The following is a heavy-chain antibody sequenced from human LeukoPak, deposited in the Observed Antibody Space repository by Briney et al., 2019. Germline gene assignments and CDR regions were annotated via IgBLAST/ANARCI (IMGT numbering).Heavy chain of an antibody. D-gene: IGHD3-10*01. V-gene: IGHV3-64D*06. Sequence: GGSLKLSCSASGFTFSGYAMYWVRQAPGKGLEYVSAISSNGGSTYYADSVKGRFTISRDNSKNTLYLQMSSLRAEDTAVYYCVRGFTYYYGSGSYVDYWGQGTLVTVSS. CDR3: VRGFTYYYGSGSYVDY. J-gene: IGHJ4*02. CDR2: ISSNGGST. CDR1: GFTFSGYA.